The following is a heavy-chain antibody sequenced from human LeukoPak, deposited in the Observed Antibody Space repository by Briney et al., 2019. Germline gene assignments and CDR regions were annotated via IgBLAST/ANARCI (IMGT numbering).Heavy chain of an antibody. J-gene: IGHJ6*03. Sequence: ASVKVSCKASGYTFTSYDINWVQQATGQGLEWMGWMNPNSGNTGYAQKFQGRVTMTRNTSISTAYMELSSLRSEDTAVYYCARGCRSGSYLSRYYYYMDVWGKGTTVTVSS. CDR2: MNPNSGNT. CDR1: GYTFTSYD. CDR3: ARGCRSGSYLSRYYYYMDV. V-gene: IGHV1-8*01. D-gene: IGHD1-26*01.